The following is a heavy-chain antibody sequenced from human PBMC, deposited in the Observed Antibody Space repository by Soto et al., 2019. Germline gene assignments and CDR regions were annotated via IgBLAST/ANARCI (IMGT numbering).Heavy chain of an antibody. Sequence: QVQLQESGPGLVKPSETLSLTCTVSGGSISSYYWSWIRQPPGKGLEWIGYIYYSGSTNYNPSLKSRVSISVDTSKNQCSLKLSSVTAADTAVYYCARQVRGPSGSGSYFDYWGQGTLVTVSS. CDR3: ARQVRGPSGSGSYFDY. D-gene: IGHD3-10*01. V-gene: IGHV4-59*08. CDR1: GGSISSYY. CDR2: IYYSGST. J-gene: IGHJ4*02.